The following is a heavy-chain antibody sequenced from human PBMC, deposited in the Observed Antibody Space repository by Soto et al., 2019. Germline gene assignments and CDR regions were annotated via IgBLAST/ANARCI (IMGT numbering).Heavy chain of an antibody. J-gene: IGHJ4*02. V-gene: IGHV3-23*01. Sequence: EVQLLESGGGLVQPGGSLRLSCAASGFTFSSYGMSWVRQAPGKGLEWVSTISYSGGSTYYTDSVKGRFTISRDNSKNTLYLQMNSLRAEDTAVYYCAKRYWYDGSGLRDYWGQGTLVTVSS. D-gene: IGHD3-22*01. CDR3: AKRYWYDGSGLRDY. CDR1: GFTFSSYG. CDR2: ISYSGGST.